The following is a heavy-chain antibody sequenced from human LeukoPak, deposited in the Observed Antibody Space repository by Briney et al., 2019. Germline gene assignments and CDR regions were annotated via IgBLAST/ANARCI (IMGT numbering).Heavy chain of an antibody. CDR1: GFTFSSHA. D-gene: IGHD3-3*01. CDR3: ARPPTYYDFWSGYYFDY. J-gene: IGHJ4*02. CDR2: ISYDGSNK. V-gene: IGHV3-30-3*01. Sequence: GRSLRLSCAASGFTFSSHAMHWVRQAPGKGLEWVAVISYDGSNKYYADSVKGRFTISRDNSKNTLYLQMNSLRAEDTAVYYCARPPTYYDFWSGYYFDYWGQGTLVTVSS.